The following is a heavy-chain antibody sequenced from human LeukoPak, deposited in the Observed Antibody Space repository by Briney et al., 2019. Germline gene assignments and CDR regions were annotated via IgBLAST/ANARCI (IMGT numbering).Heavy chain of an antibody. CDR3: AREATYYYGSGSYGWFDP. CDR1: GGSISSSSYY. D-gene: IGHD3-10*01. J-gene: IGHJ5*02. Sequence: SETLSLTCTVSGGSISSSSYYWGWIRQPPGKGLEWIGSIYYSGSTYYNPSLKSRVTISVDTSKNQFSLKLSSVTAADTAVYYCAREATYYYGSGSYGWFDPWGQGTLVTVPS. V-gene: IGHV4-39*02. CDR2: IYYSGST.